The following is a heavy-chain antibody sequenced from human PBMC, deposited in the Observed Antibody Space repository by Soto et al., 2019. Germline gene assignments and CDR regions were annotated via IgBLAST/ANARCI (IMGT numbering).Heavy chain of an antibody. CDR1: GFTFSGFG. Sequence: AGSLRLSCAASGFTFSGFGMHWVRQAPGKGLEWVAVIWYDGSNKYYGDSVKGRFTISRDDSKNTLYLQMNSLRVEDTAVYYCARYAYYGSGSYAYWGQGTLVTVSS. D-gene: IGHD3-10*01. J-gene: IGHJ4*02. CDR3: ARYAYYGSGSYAY. V-gene: IGHV3-33*01. CDR2: IWYDGSNK.